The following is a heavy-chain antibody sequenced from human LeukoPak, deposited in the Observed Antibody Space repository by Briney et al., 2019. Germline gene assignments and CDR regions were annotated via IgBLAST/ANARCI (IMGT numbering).Heavy chain of an antibody. Sequence: SETLSLTCTVSGGSISSGSYYWSWIRQPPGKGLEWIAYMHPSGDTNYNPPLKSRLTISIDTSENHFSLKLTSVTATDTAVYYCTRKSLSTHAFDIWGQGTVVTVSS. CDR3: TRKSLSTHAFDI. CDR2: MHPSGDT. J-gene: IGHJ3*02. V-gene: IGHV4-61*01. CDR1: GGSISSGSYY. D-gene: IGHD2-2*01.